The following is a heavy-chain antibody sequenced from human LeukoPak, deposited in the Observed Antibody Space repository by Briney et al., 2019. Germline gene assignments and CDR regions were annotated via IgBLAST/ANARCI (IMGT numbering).Heavy chain of an antibody. CDR1: GFTFSSYA. Sequence: GGSLRLSCAASGFTFSSYAMHWVRQAPGQGLEWLAVISYDRSNQYYADSLKRRFTISRDNSKNPLYLQMNSLRAEDAAVYYCAKGTDPQQLVLIDYWGQGTLVSVSS. D-gene: IGHD6-13*01. V-gene: IGHV3-30*18. CDR2: ISYDRSNQ. J-gene: IGHJ4*02. CDR3: AKGTDPQQLVLIDY.